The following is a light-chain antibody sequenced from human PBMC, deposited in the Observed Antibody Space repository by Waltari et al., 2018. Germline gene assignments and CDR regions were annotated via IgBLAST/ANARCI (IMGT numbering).Light chain of an antibody. CDR1: QSLVSRDGNTY. V-gene: IGKV2-30*01. CDR2: KVS. CDR3: MQGTHWPWT. J-gene: IGKJ1*01. Sequence: DVVMTQSPLSLPVTLGQPASISCRSSQSLVSRDGNTYFNWFHQRPGQSPRRLLYKVSNRDSGVPDRFSGSGSGTDFTMRICRVEAEDVGDYYCMQGTHWPWTFGPGTKVEI.